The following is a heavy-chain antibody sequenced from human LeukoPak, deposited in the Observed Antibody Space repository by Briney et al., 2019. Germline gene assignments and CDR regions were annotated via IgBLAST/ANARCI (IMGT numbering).Heavy chain of an antibody. Sequence: ASVKVSCKASGYTFTSYDINWVRQATGQGLEWMGWMNPNSGNTGYAQKFQGRVTITRNTSISTAYMELSSLRSEDTAVYYCARSPTTVVTPPNWFDPWGQGTLVTVSS. V-gene: IGHV1-8*03. CDR3: ARSPTTVVTPPNWFDP. D-gene: IGHD4-23*01. CDR2: MNPNSGNT. J-gene: IGHJ5*02. CDR1: GYTFTSYD.